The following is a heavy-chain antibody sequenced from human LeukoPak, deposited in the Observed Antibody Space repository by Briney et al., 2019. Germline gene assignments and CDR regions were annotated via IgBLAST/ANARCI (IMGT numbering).Heavy chain of an antibody. CDR3: AKLMAGYYYYGMHV. V-gene: IGHV3-23*01. Sequence: GGSLRLSCAASGFTFSNYAMNWVRQAPGKGLEWVSAISGSGGSTYYTGSVKGRFTISRDNSKNTLYLQMNSLRAEDTAVYYCAKLMAGYYYYGMHVWGQGTTVTVSS. CDR2: ISGSGGST. D-gene: IGHD6-19*01. J-gene: IGHJ6*02. CDR1: GFTFSNYA.